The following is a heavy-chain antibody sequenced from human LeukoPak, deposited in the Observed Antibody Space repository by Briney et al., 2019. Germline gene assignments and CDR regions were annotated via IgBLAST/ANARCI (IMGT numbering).Heavy chain of an antibody. Sequence: ASVKVSCKPSGYTFTDYYMHWVRQAPGQGLEWMGWINPNSGGTNYAQKFQGWVTMTRDTSISTAYMELSRLRSDDTAVYYCARVRAAAAGTWYYFDYWGQGTLVTVSS. CDR2: INPNSGGT. D-gene: IGHD6-13*01. CDR1: GYTFTDYY. V-gene: IGHV1-2*04. J-gene: IGHJ4*02. CDR3: ARVRAAAAGTWYYFDY.